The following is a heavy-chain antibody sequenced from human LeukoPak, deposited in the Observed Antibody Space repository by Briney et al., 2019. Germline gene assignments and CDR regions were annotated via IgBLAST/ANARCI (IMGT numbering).Heavy chain of an antibody. Sequence: GGSLRLSCAASGFTFSSYEMNWVRQAPGKGLEWVSYISSSGSTIYYADSVKGRFTISRDNAKNSLYLQMNSLRAEDTAVYYCARHQYSSGGPWFDPWGQGTLVTVSS. CDR3: ARHQYSSGGPWFDP. CDR2: ISSSGSTI. V-gene: IGHV3-48*03. J-gene: IGHJ5*02. CDR1: GFTFSSYE. D-gene: IGHD6-19*01.